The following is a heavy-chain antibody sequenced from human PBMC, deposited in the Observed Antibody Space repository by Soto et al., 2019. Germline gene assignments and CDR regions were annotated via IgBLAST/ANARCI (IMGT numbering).Heavy chain of an antibody. V-gene: IGHV3-73*01. CDR2: IRSKGNNYAT. D-gene: IGHD3-3*01. CDR1: GFTFSGSA. CDR3: SRQASDFWSGKPQYYMDV. J-gene: IGHJ6*03. Sequence: GSLRLSCAASGFTFSGSAMHWVRQASGKGLEWVGRIRSKGNNYATAYGASLKGRFTISRDDSKNTAYLQMNSLNTEVTAVYYCSRQASDFWSGKPQYYMDVWGKGTTVTVSS.